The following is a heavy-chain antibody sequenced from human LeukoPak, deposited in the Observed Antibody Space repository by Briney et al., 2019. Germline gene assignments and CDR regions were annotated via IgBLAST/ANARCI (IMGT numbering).Heavy chain of an antibody. CDR3: ARDSAYYYDSSAIDY. CDR2: IIPIFGTA. CDR1: GGTFSSYA. Sequence: LVKVSCKASGGTFSSYAISWVRQAPGQGLEWMGGIIPIFGTANYAQKFQGRVTITTDESTSTAYMELSSLRSEDTAVYYCARDSAYYYDSSAIDYWGQGTLVTVSS. J-gene: IGHJ4*02. D-gene: IGHD3-22*01. V-gene: IGHV1-69*05.